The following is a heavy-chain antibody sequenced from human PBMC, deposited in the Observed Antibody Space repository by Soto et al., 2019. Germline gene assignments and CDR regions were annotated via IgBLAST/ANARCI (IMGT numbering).Heavy chain of an antibody. CDR3: GRHRWGSGNYVGIIDS. V-gene: IGHV4-39*01. D-gene: IGHD3-10*01. CDR1: GGSISSSAYY. Sequence: PSETLSLTCTVSGGSISSSAYYWGWIRQPPGKGLEWIGTIYYSGSTYNNPSLKSRVTISIDTSKNQFSLKLSSVSAGDSAVYYCGRHRWGSGNYVGIIDSWGQGTLVTVSS. J-gene: IGHJ4*02. CDR2: IYYSGST.